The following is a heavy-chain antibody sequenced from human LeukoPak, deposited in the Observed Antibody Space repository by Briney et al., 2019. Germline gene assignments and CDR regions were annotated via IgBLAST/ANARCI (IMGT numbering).Heavy chain of an antibody. V-gene: IGHV4-59*01. CDR1: GGSISSYY. CDR2: TYYSGST. Sequence: SETLSLTCTVSGGSISSYYWSWIRQPPGKGLEWIGYTYYSGSTNYNPSLKSRVTISVDTSKNQFSLKLSSVTAADTAVYYCARGPYYGSGPTNRFDPWGQGTLVTVSS. CDR3: ARGPYYGSGPTNRFDP. D-gene: IGHD3-10*01. J-gene: IGHJ5*02.